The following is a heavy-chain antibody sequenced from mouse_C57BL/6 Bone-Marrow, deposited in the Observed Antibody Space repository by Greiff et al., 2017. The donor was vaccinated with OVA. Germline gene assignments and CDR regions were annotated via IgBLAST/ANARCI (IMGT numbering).Heavy chain of an antibody. CDR3: ARPFYCYSSSYAWFAY. D-gene: IGHD1-1*01. Sequence: VQLQQSGPELVRPGVSVKISCKGSGYTFTDYAMHWVKQSHAKSLEWIGDISTYYGDASYNQKFKDKATLTVDKSSSTAYMELAILISEDSAVYYCARPFYCYSSSYAWFAYWGQGTLVTVSA. V-gene: IGHV1-67*01. CDR2: ISTYYGDA. CDR1: GYTFTDYA. J-gene: IGHJ3*01.